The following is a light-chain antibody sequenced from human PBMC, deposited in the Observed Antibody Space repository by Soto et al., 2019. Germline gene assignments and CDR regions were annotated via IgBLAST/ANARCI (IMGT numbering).Light chain of an antibody. Sequence: QSVLTQPASVSGSPGQSITISSTGTSSDVGGYNYVSWYQQHPGEAPKLMIYEVSNRPSGVSNRFSGSKSGNTASLTISGLQAEDEADYYCSSYTSSSTLVFGGGTKVTVL. CDR2: EVS. V-gene: IGLV2-14*01. CDR1: SSDVGGYNY. CDR3: SSYTSSSTLV. J-gene: IGLJ2*01.